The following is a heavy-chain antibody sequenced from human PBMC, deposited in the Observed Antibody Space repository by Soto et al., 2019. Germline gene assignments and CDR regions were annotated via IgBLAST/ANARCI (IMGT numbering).Heavy chain of an antibody. CDR1: GGSISSYY. CDR2: IYYSGST. CDR3: ASTPGVATIVH. Sequence: SETLSLTCTVSGGSISSYYWSWIRQPPGKGLEWIGYIYYSGSTNYNPSLKSRVTISVDTSKNQFSLKLSSVTAADTAVYYCASTPGVATIVHWAQRTLVTVSS. V-gene: IGHV4-59*12. J-gene: IGHJ4*02. D-gene: IGHD5-12*01.